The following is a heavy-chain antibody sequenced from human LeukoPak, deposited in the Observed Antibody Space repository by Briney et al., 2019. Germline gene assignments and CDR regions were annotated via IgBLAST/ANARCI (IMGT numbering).Heavy chain of an antibody. V-gene: IGHV3-49*04. J-gene: IGHJ3*02. CDR1: GFTFSSYA. Sequence: GGSLRLSCAASGFTFSSYAMSWVRQAPGKGLEWVGFIRSKAYAGTTEYAASVKGRFTISRDDSKSIAYLQMNSLKTEDTAVYYCTRGGDFGVPAPLGIDAFDIWGQGTMVTVSS. D-gene: IGHD2-2*01. CDR2: IRSKAYAGTT. CDR3: TRGGDFGVPAPLGIDAFDI.